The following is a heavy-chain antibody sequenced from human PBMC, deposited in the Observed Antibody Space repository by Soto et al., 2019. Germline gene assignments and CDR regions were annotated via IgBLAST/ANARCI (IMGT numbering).Heavy chain of an antibody. CDR3: SRDHPAMTPVTAATVRFHH. Sequence: PGGSLRLSCAASGFTFGDYWMSWVRQAPGQGLEWVANIRQDGRDRYYADSVRGRFTISRDNAGSSLYLQMDSLRADDTAVYYCSRDHPAMTPVTAATVRFHHWGQGTLVTVSS. CDR1: GFTFGDYW. J-gene: IGHJ1*01. CDR2: IRQDGRDR. V-gene: IGHV3-7*01. D-gene: IGHD4-17*01.